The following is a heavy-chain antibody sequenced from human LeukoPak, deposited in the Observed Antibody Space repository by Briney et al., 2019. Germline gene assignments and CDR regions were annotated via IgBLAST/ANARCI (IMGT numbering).Heavy chain of an antibody. J-gene: IGHJ4*02. CDR2: VNPNSGNT. CDR3: ARGTPYCSSASCYNY. Sequence: GASVKVSCKASGCDFSSFDVNWVRQAPGQGLEWMGWVNPNSGNTGYAQRFQGRVTMTRNTSINTAYMELNNLGSEDTAIYYCARGTPYCSSASCYNYWGQGSLVTVSS. V-gene: IGHV1-8*01. CDR1: GCDFSSFD. D-gene: IGHD2-2*02.